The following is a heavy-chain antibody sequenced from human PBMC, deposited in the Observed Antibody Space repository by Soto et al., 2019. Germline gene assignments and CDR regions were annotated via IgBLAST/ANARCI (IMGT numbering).Heavy chain of an antibody. V-gene: IGHV3-66*01. CDR1: GFTVSSNY. D-gene: IGHD2-15*01. CDR2: IYSGGST. Sequence: EVQLVESGGGLVQPGGSLRLSCAASGFTVSSNYMSWVRQAPGKGLEWVSVIYSGGSTYYADSVKGRFTISRDNSKNTLYLQMNSLGAEDTAVYYCARFYCSGGSCPDEGYWGQGTLVTVSS. CDR3: ARFYCSGGSCPDEGY. J-gene: IGHJ4*02.